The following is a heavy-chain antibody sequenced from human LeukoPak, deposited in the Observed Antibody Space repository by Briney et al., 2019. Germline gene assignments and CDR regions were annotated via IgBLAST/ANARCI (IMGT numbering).Heavy chain of an antibody. CDR2: MNPNSGNT. D-gene: IGHD3-10*01. J-gene: IGHJ6*03. CDR1: GYTFTSYD. CDR3: ARAIVGAGEVRGARTPSVRKHHYYYYMDV. V-gene: IGHV1-8*01. Sequence: ASVKVSCKASGYTFTSYDINWVRQATGQGLEWMGWMNPNSGNTGYAQKFQGRVTMTRNTSISTAYMELSSLRSEDTAVYYCARAIVGAGEVRGARTPSVRKHHYYYYMDVWGRGTTVTISS.